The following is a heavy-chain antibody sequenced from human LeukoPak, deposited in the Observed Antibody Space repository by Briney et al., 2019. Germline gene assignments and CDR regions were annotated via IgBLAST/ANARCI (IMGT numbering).Heavy chain of an antibody. Sequence: PGGSLRLSCVASGFTFGHNAMAWVRQAAAKRLEWVSALSGSGGDTFYADSVKGRFTISRDNSKNTLYLQLSSLRPDDTAVYYCAKGAPSSSSIFDFWGPGTLVTVSS. CDR3: AKGAPSSSSIFDF. D-gene: IGHD6-6*01. CDR1: GFTFGHNA. J-gene: IGHJ4*02. CDR2: LSGSGGDT. V-gene: IGHV3-23*01.